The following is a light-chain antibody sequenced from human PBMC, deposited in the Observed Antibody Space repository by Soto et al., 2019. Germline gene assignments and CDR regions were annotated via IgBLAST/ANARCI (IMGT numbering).Light chain of an antibody. CDR1: QTITRY. CDR2: GAS. V-gene: IGKV1-39*01. Sequence: DIQMTQSPSSVSASVGDRVTITCRAGQTITRYLNWYQQNPGKAPNLLIYGASTLQSGVPSRFTGSGSGTDFTLTISSLQPEDFATYYCQQTYNPPWTFGLGTKVEIK. CDR3: QQTYNPPWT. J-gene: IGKJ1*01.